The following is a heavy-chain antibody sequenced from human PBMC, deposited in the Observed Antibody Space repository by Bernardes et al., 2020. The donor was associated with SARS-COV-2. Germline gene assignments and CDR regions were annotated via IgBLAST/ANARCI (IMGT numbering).Heavy chain of an antibody. Sequence: SETLSLTCTVSGGSISGYYWNWIRQPPGKGLEWIGYISHSGSTNNNPSLKSRVTISVDTSKIQFSLKLTSVTAADTAVYYCARAGYCGSTSCPFDPWAREPWSPSPQ. CDR1: GGSISGYY. CDR3: ARAGYCGSTSCPFDP. J-gene: IGHJ5*02. CDR2: ISHSGST. V-gene: IGHV4-59*01. D-gene: IGHD2-2*01.